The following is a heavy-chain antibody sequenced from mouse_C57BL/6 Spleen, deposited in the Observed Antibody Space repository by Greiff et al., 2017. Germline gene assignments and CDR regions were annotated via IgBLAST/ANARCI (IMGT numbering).Heavy chain of an antibody. Sequence: EVKLMESGGGLVKPGGSLKLSCAASGFTFSSYAMSWVRQTPEKRLEWVATISDGGSYTYYPDNVKGRFTISRDNAKNNLYLQMSHLKSEDTAMYYCARDGDYYGSSSAWFAYWGQGTLVTVSA. V-gene: IGHV5-4*01. CDR3: ARDGDYYGSSSAWFAY. CDR2: ISDGGSYT. D-gene: IGHD1-1*01. J-gene: IGHJ3*01. CDR1: GFTFSSYA.